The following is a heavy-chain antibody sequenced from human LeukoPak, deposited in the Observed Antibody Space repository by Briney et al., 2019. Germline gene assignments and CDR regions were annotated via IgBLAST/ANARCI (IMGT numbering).Heavy chain of an antibody. J-gene: IGHJ4*02. CDR2: IIPIFGTA. CDR1: GGTFSSYA. V-gene: IGHV1-69*05. Sequence: SVKVSXKASGGTFSSYAISWVRQAPGQGLEWMGRIIPIFGTANYAQKFQGRVTITTDESTSTAYMELSSLRSEDTAVYYCARLNYYDSSMLGYWGQGTLVTVSS. CDR3: ARLNYYDSSMLGY. D-gene: IGHD3-22*01.